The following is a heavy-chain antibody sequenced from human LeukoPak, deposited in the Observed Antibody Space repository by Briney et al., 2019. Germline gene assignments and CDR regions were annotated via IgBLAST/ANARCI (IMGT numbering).Heavy chain of an antibody. CDR3: ARGGLGINGATESDY. J-gene: IGHJ4*02. D-gene: IGHD1-7*01. CDR2: ISSYSGNT. Sequence: ASVKVSCKASGYAFSNYGITWVRQAPGQGLEWMGWISSYSGNTIYAQKFQGRVTMTTDTSTSTAYMELRNLTPDDTAVFYCARGGLGINGATESDYWGQGALVTVSS. V-gene: IGHV1-18*01. CDR1: GYAFSNYG.